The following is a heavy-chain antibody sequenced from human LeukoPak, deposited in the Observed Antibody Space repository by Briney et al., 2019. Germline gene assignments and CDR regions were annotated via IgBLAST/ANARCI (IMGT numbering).Heavy chain of an antibody. CDR1: GLIFSNAW. V-gene: IGHV3-15*01. J-gene: IGHJ4*02. Sequence: GGSLRLSCAASGLIFSNAWMSWVRQAPGKGLEWVGRIKSKSDGGTTDLAAPVKGRFTISRDDSKNTVYLQMNSLKSEDTAVFYCTTDPFNCYDNDDYFNYWGQGILVTVSS. D-gene: IGHD2-2*01. CDR3: TTDPFNCYDNDDYFNY. CDR2: IKSKSDGGTT.